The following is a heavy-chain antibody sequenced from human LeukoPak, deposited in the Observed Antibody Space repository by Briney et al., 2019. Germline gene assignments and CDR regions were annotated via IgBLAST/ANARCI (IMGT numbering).Heavy chain of an antibody. CDR3: ARVFSYPLRAPFDP. CDR2: IFYSGST. Sequence: SETLSLTCTVSGGSISTSNYYWGWIRQPPGKGLEWIGNIFYSGSTYYSPSLKSRVTISVDTSKNQFSLKLSSVTAADTAVYYCARVFSYPLRAPFDPWGQGTLVTVSS. CDR1: GGSISTSNYY. V-gene: IGHV4-39*07. D-gene: IGHD3-3*01. J-gene: IGHJ5*02.